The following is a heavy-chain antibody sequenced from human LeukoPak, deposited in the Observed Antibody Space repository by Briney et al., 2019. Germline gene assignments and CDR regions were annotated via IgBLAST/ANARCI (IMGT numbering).Heavy chain of an antibody. CDR1: GDSVSINSAA. CDR2: AYQRFKWYN. V-gene: IGHV6-1*01. Sequence: SQTLSLTRAISGDSVSINSAAWNWIRQSPSRGLEWLGRAYQRFKWYNDYAVSVKSRITIDPDISKNQFSLQLNSVTPEDTAVYYCARSPSPYSSGWYFDYWGQGTLVTVSS. J-gene: IGHJ4*02. D-gene: IGHD6-19*01. CDR3: ARSPSPYSSGWYFDY.